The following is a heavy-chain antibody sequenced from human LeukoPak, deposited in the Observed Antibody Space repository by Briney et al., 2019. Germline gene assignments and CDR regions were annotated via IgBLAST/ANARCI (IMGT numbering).Heavy chain of an antibody. J-gene: IGHJ1*01. CDR3: AKDLDSSGYRFYFRH. CDR2: ISWDGGSR. V-gene: IGHV3-43*01. Sequence: GGSLRLSCAASGFSDDEYTLHWVRQAPGKGLEWVSLISWDGGSRDYADSVKGRFTISRDNSKNSLYLQMNSLRTEDTALYYCAKDLDSSGYRFYFRHWGQGTLVTVSS. CDR1: GFSDDEYT. D-gene: IGHD3-22*01.